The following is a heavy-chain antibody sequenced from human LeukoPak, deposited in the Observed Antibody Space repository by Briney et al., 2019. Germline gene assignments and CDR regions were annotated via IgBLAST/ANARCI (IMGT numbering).Heavy chain of an antibody. J-gene: IGHJ5*02. CDR1: GFTFSSFG. D-gene: IGHD2-2*02. Sequence: TGGSLRLSCAASGFTFSSFGMHWARQAPGKGLEWVAFIRFDGSSKNYADSVKGRFTISRDNSKNTLYLEMNSLRAEDTAVYYCVKGGYCSSTICYNLGWFDPWGQGTLVTVSS. CDR2: IRFDGSSK. CDR3: VKGGYCSSTICYNLGWFDP. V-gene: IGHV3-30*02.